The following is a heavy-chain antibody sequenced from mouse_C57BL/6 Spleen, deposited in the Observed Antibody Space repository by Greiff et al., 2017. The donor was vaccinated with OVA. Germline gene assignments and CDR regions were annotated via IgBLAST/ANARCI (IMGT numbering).Heavy chain of an antibody. CDR2: IWSGGST. Sequence: VKLMESGPGLVQPSQSLSITCTVSGFSLTSYGVHWVRQSPGKGLEWLGVIWSGGSTDYNAAFIARLSISKDNSKSQVFFKMNSLQADDTAIYYCARKSFYGNYVYAMDYWGQGTSVTVSS. CDR1: GFSLTSYG. CDR3: ARKSFYGNYVYAMDY. V-gene: IGHV2-2*01. D-gene: IGHD2-10*01. J-gene: IGHJ4*01.